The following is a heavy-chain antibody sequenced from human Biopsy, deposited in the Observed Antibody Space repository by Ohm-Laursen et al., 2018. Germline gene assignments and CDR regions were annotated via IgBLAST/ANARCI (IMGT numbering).Heavy chain of an antibody. V-gene: IGHV4-39*01. J-gene: IGHJ5*02. CDR1: GGSISSSTTYY. Sequence: SDTLSLTCTLSGGSISSSTTYYWAWLRQPPGKGLEWIGSIYNTETTFYNPSLESRVTISVDTSTNQFSLKVSSVTAADTALYFCARHPTGFWFDPWGHGTLVTVSS. CDR3: ARHPTGFWFDP. CDR2: IYNTETT.